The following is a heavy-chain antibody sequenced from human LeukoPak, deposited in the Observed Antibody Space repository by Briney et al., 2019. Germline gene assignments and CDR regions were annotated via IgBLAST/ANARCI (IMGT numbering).Heavy chain of an antibody. J-gene: IGHJ4*02. CDR2: ISGSGGST. Sequence: GGSLRLSCAASGFTFSSYAMSWVRQAPGKGLKWVSAISGSGGSTYYADSVKGRFTISRDNSKNTLYLQMNSLRAEDTAVYYCAKDLEGRYSSGWFGPGYFDYWGQGTLVTVSS. V-gene: IGHV3-23*01. D-gene: IGHD6-19*01. CDR1: GFTFSSYA. CDR3: AKDLEGRYSSGWFGPGYFDY.